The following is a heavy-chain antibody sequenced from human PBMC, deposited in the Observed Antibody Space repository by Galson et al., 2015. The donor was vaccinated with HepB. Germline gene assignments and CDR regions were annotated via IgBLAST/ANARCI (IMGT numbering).Heavy chain of an antibody. CDR3: ARVARPSVTPYYYMDV. V-gene: IGHV1-2*02. CDR1: GDTFTDYY. CDR2: INPHSGAT. D-gene: IGHD3-16*01. Sequence: SCKASGDTFTDYYMHWVRQAPGQGLEWLGWINPHSGATNYAQRFQGRVTMTRDTSISTAYMELSRLRSDDTAVYFCARVARPSVTPYYYMDVWGKGTTVTVSS. J-gene: IGHJ6*03.